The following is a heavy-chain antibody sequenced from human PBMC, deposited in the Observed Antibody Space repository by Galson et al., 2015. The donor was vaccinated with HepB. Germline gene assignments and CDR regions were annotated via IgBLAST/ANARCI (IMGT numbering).Heavy chain of an antibody. CDR1: GFTFSSYA. J-gene: IGHJ4*02. V-gene: IGHV3-23*01. CDR2: ISGSGGST. Sequence: SLRLSCAASGFTFSSYAMSWVRQAPGKGLEWVSAISGSGGSTYYADSVKGRFTISRDNSKNTLYLQMNSLRAEDTAVYYCAKASQGGIAAAARYFDYWGQGTLVTVSS. D-gene: IGHD6-13*01. CDR3: AKASQGGIAAAARYFDY.